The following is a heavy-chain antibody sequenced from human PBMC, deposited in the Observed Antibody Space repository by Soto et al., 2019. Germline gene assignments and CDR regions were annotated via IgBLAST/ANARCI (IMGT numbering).Heavy chain of an antibody. CDR3: ARGSSEGRSYFDY. V-gene: IGHV3-74*01. J-gene: IGHJ4*02. CDR1: GFTFSSYW. Sequence: GRLLLPCTASGFTFSSYWMHWVRQAPGKGLVWVSLINSDGSSTSYADSVKVRFTISRDNAKNTLYLQMNSLRAEDTAVYYCARGSSEGRSYFDYWGQGTLVTVSS. CDR2: INSDGSST.